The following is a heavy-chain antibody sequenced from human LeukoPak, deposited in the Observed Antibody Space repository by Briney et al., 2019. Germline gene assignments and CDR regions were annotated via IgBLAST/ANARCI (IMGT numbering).Heavy chain of an antibody. V-gene: IGHV3-53*01. D-gene: IGHD3-22*01. CDR2: ISSGSST. Sequence: GGSLRLSCAASGFTVSSHYMTWVRQAPGKGLEWVSLISSGSSTYYADSVKGRFTISRVNSKNTLYLQLNSLRADDTAVYYCARRRSKAYENWGQGTLVTVSS. J-gene: IGHJ4*02. CDR3: ARRRSKAYEN. CDR1: GFTVSSHY.